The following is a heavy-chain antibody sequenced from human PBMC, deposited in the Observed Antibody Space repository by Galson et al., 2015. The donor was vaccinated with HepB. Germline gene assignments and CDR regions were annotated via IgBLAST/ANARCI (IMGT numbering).Heavy chain of an antibody. CDR3: ARSAPGKNTNGWGSQVKATGFDP. J-gene: IGHJ5*02. D-gene: IGHD2-8*01. CDR2: ISSSSSYT. Sequence: SLRLSCAASGFTFSDYYMSWIRQAPGKGLEWVSYISSSSSYTNYADSVKGRFTISRDNAKNSLYLQMNSLRAEDTAVYYWARSAPGKNTNGWGSQVKATGFDPGAQGPL. CDR1: GFTFSDYY. V-gene: IGHV3-11*06.